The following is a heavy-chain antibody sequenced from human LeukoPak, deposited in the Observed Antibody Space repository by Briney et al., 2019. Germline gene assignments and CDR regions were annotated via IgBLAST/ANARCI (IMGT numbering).Heavy chain of an antibody. D-gene: IGHD6-19*01. Sequence: GASVKVSYKASGYTFTSYGISWVRQAPGQGLEWMGWISTYNVNTNYAQKLQGRVTMTTDTSTTTAYMELRSLRSDDTAVYYCARDRHSGRGSFDIWGQGTMVTVSS. CDR2: ISTYNVNT. V-gene: IGHV1-18*01. CDR3: ARDRHSGRGSFDI. J-gene: IGHJ3*02. CDR1: GYTFTSYG.